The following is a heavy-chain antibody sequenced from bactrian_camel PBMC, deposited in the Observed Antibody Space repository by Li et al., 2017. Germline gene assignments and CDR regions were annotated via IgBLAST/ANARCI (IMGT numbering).Heavy chain of an antibody. D-gene: IGHD6*01. CDR2: VVEDGNT. CDR1: INSRSTYY. CDR3: ASDDRGPVYGGRCGFLGTFAY. Sequence: HVQLVESGGGSVQAGESLNLSCLATINSRSTYYLGWFRQSPGKVREFVAAVVEDGNTIFADPVKGRFTISRDNAKNMVYLQIDSVKLDDSGTYYCASDDRGPVYGGRCGFLGTFAYWGQGTQVTVS. J-gene: IGHJ4*01. V-gene: IGHV3S53*01.